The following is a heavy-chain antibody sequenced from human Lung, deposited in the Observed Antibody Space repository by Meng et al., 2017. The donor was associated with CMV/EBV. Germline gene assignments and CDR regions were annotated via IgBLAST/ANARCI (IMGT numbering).Heavy chain of an antibody. D-gene: IGHD5-18*01. CDR1: GFPFRSYA. CDR3: AREDAMVGYYTNWFDA. Sequence: GESPKTLCAASGFPFRSYAMSWVRQAPGKGLEWVSSFSGRVGNTYYADYVKGRFTNPRDNSGDTLYMQMSNLRAEDTAVYYCAREDAMVGYYTNWFDAWGQGALVTVSS. J-gene: IGHJ5*02. V-gene: IGHV3-23*01. CDR2: FSGRVGNT.